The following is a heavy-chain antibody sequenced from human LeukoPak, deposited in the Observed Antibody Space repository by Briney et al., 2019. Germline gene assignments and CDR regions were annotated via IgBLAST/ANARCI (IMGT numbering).Heavy chain of an antibody. V-gene: IGHV3-15*01. Sequence: GGSLRLSCAGSGFTFSNAWMSWVRQAPGKGLEWVGRIKSKTDGGTTDYAAPVKGRFTISRDDSKNTLYLQMNSLKTEDTAVYYCTTERELPLYFDYWGQGTLVTVSS. CDR3: TTERELPLYFDY. CDR2: IKSKTDGGTT. CDR1: GFTFSNAW. J-gene: IGHJ4*02. D-gene: IGHD1-26*01.